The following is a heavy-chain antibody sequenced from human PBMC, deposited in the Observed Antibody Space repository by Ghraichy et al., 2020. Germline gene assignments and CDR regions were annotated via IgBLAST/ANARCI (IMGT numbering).Heavy chain of an antibody. CDR3: ARHSSVTAFYFQH. CDR1: GGSISSSSYY. Sequence: SETLSPTCTVSGGSISSSSYYWGWIRQPPGKGLEWIGSIYYSGSTYYNPSLKSRVTISVDTSKNQFSLRLNSVTAADTAVYYCARHSSVTAFYFQHWGQGTLVAVSS. D-gene: IGHD2-21*02. J-gene: IGHJ1*01. CDR2: IYYSGST. V-gene: IGHV4-39*01.